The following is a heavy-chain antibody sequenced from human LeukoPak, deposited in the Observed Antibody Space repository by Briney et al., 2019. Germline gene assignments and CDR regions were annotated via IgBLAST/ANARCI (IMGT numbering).Heavy chain of an antibody. J-gene: IGHJ4*02. D-gene: IGHD1-26*01. CDR3: ARHIMGDPPGNY. CDR2: VDHSGGT. CDR1: GYSLSSGYY. Sequence: SETLSLTCTVSGYSLSSGYYWGWIRQPPGKGLEWIGSVDHSGGTYYNPSLRSRVSISVDTSKNQFSLNLSSVTAADTAVYYCARHIMGDPPGNYWGQGTLVTVSS. V-gene: IGHV4-38-2*02.